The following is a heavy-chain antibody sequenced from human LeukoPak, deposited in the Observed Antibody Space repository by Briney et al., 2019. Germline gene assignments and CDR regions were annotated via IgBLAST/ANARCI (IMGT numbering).Heavy chain of an antibody. J-gene: IGHJ4*02. V-gene: IGHV3-23*01. Sequence: QSGGSLRLSCAASGFTFSSYAMSWVRQAPGKGLEWVSAISGSGGITYYADSVKGRFTISRDNSKNTLYLQMNSLRAEDTAVYYCAKVKVVDFWSGYSAAYYFDYWGQGTLVTVSS. CDR2: ISGSGGIT. CDR1: GFTFSSYA. D-gene: IGHD3-3*01. CDR3: AKVKVVDFWSGYSAAYYFDY.